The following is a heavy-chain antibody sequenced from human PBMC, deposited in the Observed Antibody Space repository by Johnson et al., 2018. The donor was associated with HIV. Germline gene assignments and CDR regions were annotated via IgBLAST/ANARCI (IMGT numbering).Heavy chain of an antibody. J-gene: IGHJ3*02. CDR1: GFSFSSFA. V-gene: IGHV3-30*04. Sequence: QVQLVESGGGVVQPGRSLRLSCVASGFSFSSFAMHWVRQAPGKGPAWVAVISFDGNLKTYADSVTGRFTISRDNAKNSLYLQMNSLRAEDTAVYYCASWPHGSGSYQIDIWGQGTMVTVSS. CDR2: ISFDGNLK. D-gene: IGHD3-10*01. CDR3: ASWPHGSGSYQIDI.